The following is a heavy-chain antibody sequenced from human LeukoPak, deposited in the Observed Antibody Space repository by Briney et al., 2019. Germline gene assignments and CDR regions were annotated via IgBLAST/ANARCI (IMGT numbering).Heavy chain of an antibody. Sequence: SETLSLTCTVSGGSVSSSSYYWSWIRQPPGKGLEWIGYIHYSGSTNYNPSLKSRVTISVDTSKNQFSLNLRSVTAADTAVYYCARAGFTVTYFDYWGQGTPVTVSS. J-gene: IGHJ4*02. CDR1: GGSVSSSSYY. CDR2: IHYSGST. D-gene: IGHD4-17*01. V-gene: IGHV4-61*01. CDR3: ARAGFTVTYFDY.